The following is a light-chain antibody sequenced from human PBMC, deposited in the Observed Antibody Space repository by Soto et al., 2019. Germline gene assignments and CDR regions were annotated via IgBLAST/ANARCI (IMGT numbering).Light chain of an antibody. CDR2: EVN. CDR3: SSYAGSNNYVV. CDR1: SSDVGGYNY. Sequence: QSALTQPPSASGSPGQSVTISCTGTSSDVGGYNYVSWYQQHPGKAPKLMIYEVNMRPSGVPDRFSGSKSGNTASLTVSGLQAEDEADYYCSSYAGSNNYVVFGGGTKVTVL. V-gene: IGLV2-8*01. J-gene: IGLJ2*01.